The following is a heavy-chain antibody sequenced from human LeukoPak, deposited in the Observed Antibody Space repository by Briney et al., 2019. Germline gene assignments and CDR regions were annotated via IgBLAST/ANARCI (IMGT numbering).Heavy chain of an antibody. Sequence: QSGGSLRLSCAASGFTFSDHHMDWVRQAPGEGLEWVARIRNKANRYTTEYAASVKGRFTISRDDSENSLYLQMDSLKTEDTAVYYCARSPLGIAPFDYRGQGTLVTVSS. CDR2: IRNKANRYTT. D-gene: IGHD7-27*01. CDR3: ARSPLGIAPFDY. CDR1: GFTFSDHH. J-gene: IGHJ4*02. V-gene: IGHV3-72*01.